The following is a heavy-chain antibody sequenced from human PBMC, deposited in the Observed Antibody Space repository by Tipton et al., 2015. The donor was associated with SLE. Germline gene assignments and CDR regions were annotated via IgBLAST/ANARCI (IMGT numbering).Heavy chain of an antibody. V-gene: IGHV4-34*01. CDR2: IHHSGST. J-gene: IGHJ2*01. CDR1: GGSFSGYY. Sequence: LRLSCAVYGGSFSGYYWTWIRQPPGKGLQWIGEIHHSGSTNYNPSLKSRVTISVDTSKNQFSLRLSSVTAADTAVYYCARVWGAAAGWHFDLWGRGTLVTVSS. D-gene: IGHD6-13*01. CDR3: ARVWGAAAGWHFDL.